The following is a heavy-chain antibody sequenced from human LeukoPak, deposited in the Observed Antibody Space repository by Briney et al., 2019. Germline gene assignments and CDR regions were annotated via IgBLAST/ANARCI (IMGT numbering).Heavy chain of an antibody. Sequence: GGSLRLSCAASGFTFSNYAMSWVRQAPGKGLEWVSAISGSGDSTYYADSVKGRFTISRDSSMETLYLQMNSLRAEDTATYFCAKRLSFGVAIGDFDYWGQGTLVTVST. CDR3: AKRLSFGVAIGDFDY. CDR1: GFTFSNYA. J-gene: IGHJ4*02. CDR2: ISGSGDST. D-gene: IGHD3-3*01. V-gene: IGHV3-23*01.